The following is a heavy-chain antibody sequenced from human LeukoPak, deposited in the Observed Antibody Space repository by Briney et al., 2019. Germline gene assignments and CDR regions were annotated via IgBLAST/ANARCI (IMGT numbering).Heavy chain of an antibody. V-gene: IGHV4-4*07. CDR3: ARDALHDYGDYVESY. D-gene: IGHD4-17*01. CDR2: IYTSGST. Sequence: SETLSLTCTVSGGSISSYHWSWLRQPAGKGLEWIGRIYTSGSTNYNPSLKSRVTMSVDTSKNQFSLKLSSVTAADTAVYYCARDALHDYGDYVESYWGQGTLVTVSS. J-gene: IGHJ4*02. CDR1: GGSISSYH.